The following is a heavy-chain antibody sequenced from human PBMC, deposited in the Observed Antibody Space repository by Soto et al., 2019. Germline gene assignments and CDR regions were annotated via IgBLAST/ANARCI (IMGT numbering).Heavy chain of an antibody. V-gene: IGHV4-31*03. CDR2: FYYSGST. J-gene: IGHJ5*02. CDR3: ARRVFP. D-gene: IGHD2-8*01. CDR1: GGSISTGGYY. Sequence: QVQLQESGPGLVKPSQTLSLTCTVSGGSISTGGYYWNWIRQHPGKGLEWIGYFYYSGSTYYNPSLNSRVTISVNTSKNQFSPRLSSVTAADTAVHSCARRVFPWGQGTLVTVSS.